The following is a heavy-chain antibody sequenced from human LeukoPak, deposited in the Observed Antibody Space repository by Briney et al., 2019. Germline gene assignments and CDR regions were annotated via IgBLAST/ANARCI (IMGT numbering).Heavy chain of an antibody. V-gene: IGHV3-74*01. Sequence: GGSLRLSCAASGFTFSSNWMHWVRQAPGKGLVWVSRISSDGISTTYADSVRGRFTTSRDNAENTLYLQMNSLRVEDTAVYYCASFLCPTCSWGQGTLVTVSS. J-gene: IGHJ5*02. CDR3: ASFLCPTCS. CDR1: GFTFSSNW. CDR2: ISSDGIST. D-gene: IGHD2-2*01.